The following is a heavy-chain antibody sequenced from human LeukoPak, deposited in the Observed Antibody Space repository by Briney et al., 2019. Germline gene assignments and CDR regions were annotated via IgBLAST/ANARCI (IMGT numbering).Heavy chain of an antibody. J-gene: IGHJ6*04. D-gene: IGHD3-10*01. CDR2: ISSSSSYT. V-gene: IGHV3-11*06. CDR1: GFTFSDYY. Sequence: GGSLRLSCAASGFTFSDYYMSWIRQAPGKGLEWVSYISSSSSYTNYADSVKGRFTISRDNAKNSLYLQMNSLRAEDTAVYYCARDGSGPYYYYGMDVWGKGTMVTVSS. CDR3: ARDGSGPYYYYGMDV.